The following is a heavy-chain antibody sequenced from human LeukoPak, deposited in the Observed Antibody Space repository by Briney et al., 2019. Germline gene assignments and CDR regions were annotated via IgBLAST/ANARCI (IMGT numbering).Heavy chain of an antibody. V-gene: IGHV5-51*01. CDR2: IYPDDSET. D-gene: IGHD3-22*01. CDR1: GFSFITYW. Sequence: PGESLKISCKGSGFSFITYWIGSVRQTPGKGLEWMGIIYPDDSETRYSPSFQGQVTISADKSISTAYVQWSSLKASDTAMYYCARLYYDNSGYPDYWGQGTLVTVSS. J-gene: IGHJ4*02. CDR3: ARLYYDNSGYPDY.